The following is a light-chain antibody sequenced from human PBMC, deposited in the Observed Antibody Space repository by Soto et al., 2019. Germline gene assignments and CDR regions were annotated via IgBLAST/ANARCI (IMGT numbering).Light chain of an antibody. V-gene: IGKV3-15*01. CDR3: QQYNNWPYT. J-gene: IGKJ2*01. CDR2: GAS. Sequence: EIVMTQSPATLSVSPGERANLYCRASKSVSSNLAWYQQKPGQAPRLLIYGASTRATGIPARFSGSGSGTEFTLTISSLQSGDFAVYYCQQYNNWPYTFGQGTKLEIK. CDR1: KSVSSN.